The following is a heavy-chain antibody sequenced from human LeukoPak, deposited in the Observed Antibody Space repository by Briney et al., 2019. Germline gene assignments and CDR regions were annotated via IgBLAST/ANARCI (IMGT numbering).Heavy chain of an antibody. D-gene: IGHD2-2*01. Sequence: GGSLRLSCAASGFTFSSYAMSWVRQAPGKGLEWVSGISGSGGTTSYTDSVKGRFTISRDNSKNTLYLQMNSLRAEDTAVYYCAKDGGYCSSTSCYGLDYWGQGTLVTVSS. J-gene: IGHJ4*02. V-gene: IGHV3-23*01. CDR2: ISGSGGTT. CDR3: AKDGGYCSSTSCYGLDY. CDR1: GFTFSSYA.